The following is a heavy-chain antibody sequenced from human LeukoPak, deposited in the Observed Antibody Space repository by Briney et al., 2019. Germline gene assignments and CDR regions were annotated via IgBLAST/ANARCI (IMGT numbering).Heavy chain of an antibody. Sequence: PGGSLRLSCAASGFTFSSYEMNWVRQAPGKGLEWVSSISSSSSYIYYADSVKGRFTISRDNAKNSLFLQMNSLRAEDTAVYYCARETYYYDTSGYYHYYFDYWGQGTLVPVSS. CDR1: GFTFSSYE. CDR2: ISSSSSYI. CDR3: ARETYYYDTSGYYHYYFDY. D-gene: IGHD3-22*01. J-gene: IGHJ4*02. V-gene: IGHV3-21*01.